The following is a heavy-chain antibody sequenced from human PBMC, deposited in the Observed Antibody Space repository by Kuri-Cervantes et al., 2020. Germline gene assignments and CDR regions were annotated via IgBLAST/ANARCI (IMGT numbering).Heavy chain of an antibody. J-gene: IGHJ3*02. Sequence: LSLTCAASGFAFSSYVLHWVRRAPGKGPEWVSAIGTGGDTYYADSVMGRFTISRDNAKKSLYLQMNSLRAEDTAVYYCARDLQSVAGDTWTDAFDIWGQGTMVTVSS. CDR3: ARDLQSVAGDTWTDAFDI. V-gene: IGHV3-47*02. D-gene: IGHD6-19*01. CDR1: GFAFSSYV. CDR2: IGTGGDT.